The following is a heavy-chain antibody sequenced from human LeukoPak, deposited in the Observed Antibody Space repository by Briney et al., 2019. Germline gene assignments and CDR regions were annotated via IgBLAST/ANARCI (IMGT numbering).Heavy chain of an antibody. Sequence: PGGSLRHSCEDSGFTFGSHAMYWVRQAPGTGLEWVAGIFGSGGSPHYADSVKGRFTISRDNSRNTVYLQINSLRAEDTAVYYCGKTTVGYSSGQKPAWPVDYWGQGTLVTVSS. CDR3: GKTTVGYSSGQKPAWPVDY. D-gene: IGHD5-18*01. V-gene: IGHV3-23*01. J-gene: IGHJ4*02. CDR1: GFTFGSHA. CDR2: IFGSGGSP.